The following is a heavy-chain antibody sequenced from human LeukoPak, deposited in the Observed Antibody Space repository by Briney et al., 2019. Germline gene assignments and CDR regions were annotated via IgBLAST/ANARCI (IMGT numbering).Heavy chain of an antibody. Sequence: GGSLRLSCAASEFTFSNYAVHWVRQAPGKGLQWVAVISYDGNTIHYADSVKGRFTISRDTSKNTLYLQMNGLRTEDTAVYYCARSGGLQKFDYWGQGTLVTVSS. V-gene: IGHV3-30-3*01. CDR3: ARSGGLQKFDY. CDR2: ISYDGNTI. D-gene: IGHD4-11*01. CDR1: EFTFSNYA. J-gene: IGHJ4*02.